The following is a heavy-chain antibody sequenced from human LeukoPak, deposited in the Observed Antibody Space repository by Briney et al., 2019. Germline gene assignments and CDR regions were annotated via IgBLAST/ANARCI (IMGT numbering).Heavy chain of an antibody. CDR2: IYYSGST. CDR3: ARGYSSGWYYYYGMDV. Sequence: SETLSLTCTVSGGSISSGDYYWSWIRQPPGKGLEWIGYIYYSGSTNYNPSLKSRVTISVDTSKNQFSLKLSSVTAADTAVYYCARGYSSGWYYYYGMDVWGQGTTVTVSS. D-gene: IGHD6-19*01. CDR1: GGSISSGDYY. V-gene: IGHV4-61*08. J-gene: IGHJ6*02.